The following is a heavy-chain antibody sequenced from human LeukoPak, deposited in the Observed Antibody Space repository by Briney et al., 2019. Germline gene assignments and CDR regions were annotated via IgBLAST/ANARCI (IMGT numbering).Heavy chain of an antibody. CDR2: IRYDGSNK. Sequence: GGSLRLSCAASGFTFSSYGMHWVRQAPGKGLGWVAFIRYDGSNKYYADSVKGRFTISRDNSKNTLYLQMNSLRAEDTAVYYCAKVGSGWYGAFDIWGQGTMVTVSS. J-gene: IGHJ3*02. D-gene: IGHD6-19*01. V-gene: IGHV3-30*02. CDR1: GFTFSSYG. CDR3: AKVGSGWYGAFDI.